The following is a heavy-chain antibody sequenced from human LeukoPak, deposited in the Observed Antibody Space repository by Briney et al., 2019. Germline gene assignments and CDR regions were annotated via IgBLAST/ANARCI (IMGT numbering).Heavy chain of an antibody. J-gene: IGHJ4*02. D-gene: IGHD2-21*01. CDR3: ARDFDCGGDCSGLDY. Sequence: ASVKVSCKASRYTFTGYYMHWVRQAPGQGLEWMGRINPNSGGTNYAQKFQGRVTMTRDTSISTAYMELSRLRSDDTAVYYCARDFDCGGDCSGLDYWGQGTLVTVSS. CDR2: INPNSGGT. V-gene: IGHV1-2*06. CDR1: RYTFTGYY.